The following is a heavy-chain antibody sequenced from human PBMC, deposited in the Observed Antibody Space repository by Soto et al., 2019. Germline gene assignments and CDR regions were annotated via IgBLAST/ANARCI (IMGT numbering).Heavy chain of an antibody. J-gene: IGHJ4*02. CDR2: ISYDGSNK. CDR3: AKIGPDYGDYRVGEYYFDY. V-gene: IGHV3-30*18. D-gene: IGHD4-17*01. CDR1: GFTFSSYG. Sequence: QVQLVESGGGVVQPGRSLRLSCAASGFTFSSYGMYWVRQAPGKGLEWVAVISYDGSNKYYADSVKGRFTISRDNSKNTLYLQMNSLRAEDTAVYYCAKIGPDYGDYRVGEYYFDYWGQGTLVTVSS.